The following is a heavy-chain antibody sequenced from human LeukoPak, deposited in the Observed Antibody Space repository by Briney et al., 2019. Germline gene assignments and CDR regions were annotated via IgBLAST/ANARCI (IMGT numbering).Heavy chain of an antibody. V-gene: IGHV4-4*02. J-gene: IGHJ5*02. CDR1: NGSISSTNW. D-gene: IGHD2-15*01. CDR3: VRVVVVSATLKDWFDP. Sequence: GTLSLTCAVSNGSISSTNWWSWVRQSPGKGLEYIGEIYHSGTTNYNPSLKSRVTISLDKSKNHFSLKLTSVTAADTAVYYCVRVVVVSATLKDWFDPWGQGILVTVSS. CDR2: IYHSGTT.